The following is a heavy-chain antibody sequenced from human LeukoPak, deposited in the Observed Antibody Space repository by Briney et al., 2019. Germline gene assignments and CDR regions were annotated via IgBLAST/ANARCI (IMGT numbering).Heavy chain of an antibody. CDR2: IKQDGSEK. CDR1: GFTFSSYW. D-gene: IGHD3-10*01. CDR3: ARDWGEQTAYYYYYYGMDV. Sequence: SGGSLRLSCAASGFTFSSYWMSWVRQAPGKGLEWVANIKQDGSEKYYVDSVKGRFTISRDNAKNSLYLQMNSLRAEDTAVYYCARDWGEQTAYYYYYYGMDVWGKGTTVTVSS. J-gene: IGHJ6*04. V-gene: IGHV3-7*03.